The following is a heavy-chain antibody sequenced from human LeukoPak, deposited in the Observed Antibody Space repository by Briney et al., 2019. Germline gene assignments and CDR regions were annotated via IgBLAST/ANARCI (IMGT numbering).Heavy chain of an antibody. CDR2: INPNSGGT. Sequence: ASVKVSCKASGYTFTGYYMHWVRQAPGQRLEWMGWINPNSGGTNYAQKFQGRVTMTRDTSISTAYMELSRLRSDDTAVYYCARARGTGWLAQNNWFDPWGQGTLVTVSS. D-gene: IGHD6-19*01. V-gene: IGHV1-2*02. J-gene: IGHJ5*02. CDR1: GYTFTGYY. CDR3: ARARGTGWLAQNNWFDP.